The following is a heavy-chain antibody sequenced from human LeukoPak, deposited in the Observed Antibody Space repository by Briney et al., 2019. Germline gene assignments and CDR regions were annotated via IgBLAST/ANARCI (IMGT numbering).Heavy chain of an antibody. J-gene: IGHJ4*02. CDR2: INSDGSST. CDR1: GFTFSNYW. V-gene: IGHV3-74*01. D-gene: IGHD3-10*01. CDR3: AKGGAPVIDY. Sequence: GGSLRLSCAASGFTFSNYWMHWVRQAPGKGLVWVSRINSDGSSTTSADSVKGRFTISRDNAKNTLYLQMNSLRAEDTAVYYFAKGGAPVIDYWGQDTLVTVSS.